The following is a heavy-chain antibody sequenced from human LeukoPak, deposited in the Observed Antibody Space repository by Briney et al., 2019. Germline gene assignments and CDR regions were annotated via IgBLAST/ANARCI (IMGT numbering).Heavy chain of an antibody. V-gene: IGHV1-46*01. J-gene: IGHJ6*03. CDR2: INPTGGVA. CDR1: GYSFANYY. Sequence: ASVNLSCKASGYSFANYYIHWVRRAPGQGLEWMGVINPTGGVATYAQRFQGRLTMTRDTSTTTVYMELSSLKSEDTAVYYCAKDLNDWNYFYCYYLDVWGIGTMVTVSS. D-gene: IGHD3-9*01. CDR3: AKDLNDWNYFYCYYLDV.